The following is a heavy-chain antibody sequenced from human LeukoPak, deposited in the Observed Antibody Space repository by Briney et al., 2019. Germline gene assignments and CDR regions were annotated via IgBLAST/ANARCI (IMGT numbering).Heavy chain of an antibody. CDR2: IKSKTDGGTT. V-gene: IGHV3-15*01. D-gene: IGHD6-13*01. CDR1: GFTFSNAW. Sequence: PGGSLRLSCAPSGFTFSNAWMSWVRQAPGKGLEWVGRIKSKTDGGTTDYAAPVKGRFTISRDDSKNTLYLQMNSLKTEDTAVYYCTTKRIAAAADYWGQGTLVTVSS. CDR3: TTKRIAAAADY. J-gene: IGHJ4*02.